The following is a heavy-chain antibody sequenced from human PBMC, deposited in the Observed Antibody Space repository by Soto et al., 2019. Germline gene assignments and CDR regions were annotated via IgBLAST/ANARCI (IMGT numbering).Heavy chain of an antibody. Sequence: GGSLRLSCVVSGFTFSSYSMDWVRQAPGKGLEWVSYITSGSSTIHYADSVKGRFTISRDNAKNSVFLQMNSLRVEDTAVYYCVRDAGSWGYWGQGTLVTVSS. D-gene: IGHD7-27*01. J-gene: IGHJ4*02. CDR3: VRDAGSWGY. V-gene: IGHV3-48*01. CDR2: ITSGSSTI. CDR1: GFTFSSYS.